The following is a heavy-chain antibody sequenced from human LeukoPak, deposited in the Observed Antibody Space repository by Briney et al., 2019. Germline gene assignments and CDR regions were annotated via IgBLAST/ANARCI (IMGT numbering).Heavy chain of an antibody. CDR1: GFTFSSYG. CDR3: ARGPRPRSSWPFDY. CDR2: IRYDGSNK. D-gene: IGHD6-13*01. V-gene: IGHV3-30*02. Sequence: GGSLRLSCAASGFTFSSYGMHWVRRAPGKGLEWVTFIRYDGSNKYYADSVKGRFTISRDNSKNTLYLQMNSLRAEDTAVYYCARGPRPRSSWPFDYWGQGTLVTVSS. J-gene: IGHJ4*02.